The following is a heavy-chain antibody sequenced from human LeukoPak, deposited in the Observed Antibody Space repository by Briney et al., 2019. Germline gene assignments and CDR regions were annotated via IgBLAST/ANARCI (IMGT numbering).Heavy chain of an antibody. CDR1: GFTFSSNS. V-gene: IGHV3-21*01. J-gene: IGHJ3*02. Sequence: GGSLRLSCAASGFTFSSNSMNRVRQAPGKGLEWVSSISSRSSYIYYADSVKGRFTISRDNAQNSLYLQMNSLRAEDTAVYYCVRVLSCGGDCYPADAIDIWGQGTMVTVSS. CDR3: VRVLSCGGDCYPADAIDI. CDR2: ISSRSSYI. D-gene: IGHD2-21*02.